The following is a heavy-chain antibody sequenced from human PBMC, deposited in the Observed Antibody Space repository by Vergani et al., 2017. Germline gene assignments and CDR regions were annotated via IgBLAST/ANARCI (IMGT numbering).Heavy chain of an antibody. J-gene: IGHJ4*02. Sequence: QVQLQQWGAGLLKPSETLSLTCAVYGGSFSGDYWSWIRQPPGKGREWIGEINNSGSTNYNPSLKSRVTISVDTSKNQFSLKLSSVTAADTAVYHCARSLNYYDSSGYYYHSYYFDYWGQGTLVTVSS. CDR1: GGSFSGDY. V-gene: IGHV4-34*01. CDR2: INNSGST. D-gene: IGHD3-22*01. CDR3: ARSLNYYDSSGYYYHSYYFDY.